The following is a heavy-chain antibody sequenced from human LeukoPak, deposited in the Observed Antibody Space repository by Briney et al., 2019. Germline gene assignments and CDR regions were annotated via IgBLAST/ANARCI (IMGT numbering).Heavy chain of an antibody. Sequence: PSQTLSLTCTVSGGSISSSDYFWSWIRQPPGKGLEWIGYIFYSGSTYYNPSLKSRATISLDTSKNQFSLKLSSVTAADTAVYYCARDPNCSGGSCYSRYYGMDVWGQGTTVTVSS. CDR3: ARDPNCSGGSCYSRYYGMDV. V-gene: IGHV4-30-4*01. CDR2: IFYSGST. J-gene: IGHJ6*02. CDR1: GGSISSSDYF. D-gene: IGHD2-15*01.